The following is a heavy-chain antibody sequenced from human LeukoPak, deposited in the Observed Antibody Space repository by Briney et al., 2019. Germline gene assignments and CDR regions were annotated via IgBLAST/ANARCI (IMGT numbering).Heavy chain of an antibody. CDR1: GFTFSSYA. J-gene: IGHJ3*02. CDR2: ISYDGSNK. CDR3: ARSLYDYGDYAGDAFDI. Sequence: PGRSLRLSCAASGFTFSSYAVHWVRQAPGKGLEWVAVISYDGSNKYYADSVKGRFTISRDNSKNTLYLQMNSLRAEDTAVYYCARSLYDYGDYAGDAFDIWGQGTMVTVSS. V-gene: IGHV3-30*04. D-gene: IGHD4-17*01.